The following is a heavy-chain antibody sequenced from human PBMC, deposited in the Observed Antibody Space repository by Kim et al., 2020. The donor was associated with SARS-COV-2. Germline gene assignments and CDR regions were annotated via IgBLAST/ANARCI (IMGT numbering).Heavy chain of an antibody. V-gene: IGHV3-30*02. Sequence: SVKGRFTISRDNSKNTLYLQMNSLRAEDTAVYYCAKDLGIAAAGGDYFDYWGQGTLVTVSS. J-gene: IGHJ4*02. D-gene: IGHD6-13*01. CDR3: AKDLGIAAAGGDYFDY.